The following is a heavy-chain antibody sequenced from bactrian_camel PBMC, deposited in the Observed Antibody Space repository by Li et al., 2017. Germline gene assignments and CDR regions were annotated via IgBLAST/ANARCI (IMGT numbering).Heavy chain of an antibody. CDR2: IWPSASK. J-gene: IGHJ6*01. D-gene: IGHD7*01. V-gene: IGHV3S53*01. CDR1: KYIHNTHT. CDR3: AAGFLLPGVAARLTAAHVGS. Sequence: QLVESGGGTVQAGGSLRLSCAASKYIHNTHTVTWFRQGPGTEREGVAAIWPSASKYYADSVKGRFTISHENAHHISYLQMDSLKPEDTGVYFCAAGFLLPGVAARLTAAHVGSWGQGTQVTVS.